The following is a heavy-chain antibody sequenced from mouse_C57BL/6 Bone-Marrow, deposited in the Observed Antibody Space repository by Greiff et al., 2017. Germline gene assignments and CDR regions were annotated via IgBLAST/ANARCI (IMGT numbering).Heavy chain of an antibody. D-gene: IGHD1-1*01. CDR3: ARVPYYYGFDY. CDR2: ISDGGSYT. Sequence: EVHLVESGGGLVKPGGSLKLSCAASGFTFSSYAMSWVRQTPEKRLEWVATISDGGSYTYYPDNVKGRFTMSRDNAKNNLYLQMSHLKSEDTAMYYCARVPYYYGFDYWGQGTTLTVSS. J-gene: IGHJ2*01. CDR1: GFTFSSYA. V-gene: IGHV5-4*01.